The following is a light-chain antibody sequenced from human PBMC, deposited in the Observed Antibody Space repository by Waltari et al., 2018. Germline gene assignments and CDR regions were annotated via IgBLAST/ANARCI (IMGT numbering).Light chain of an antibody. CDR3: AAWDDSLSGWV. Sequence: QSVLTQPPSASGTPGQGVTISCSGSSSNIGDNYVYWYQQFPGTSPKLLIHRNNQRPSGVPDRFSGSKSGTSAFLVISGFRSEDEADYHCAAWDDSLSGWVFGGGTKLTVL. CDR1: SSNIGDNY. CDR2: RNN. J-gene: IGLJ3*02. V-gene: IGLV1-47*01.